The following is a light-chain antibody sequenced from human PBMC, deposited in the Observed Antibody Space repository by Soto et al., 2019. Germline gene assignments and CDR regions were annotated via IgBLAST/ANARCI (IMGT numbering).Light chain of an antibody. CDR3: HKYNRAPFA. CDR1: QGFSNY. Sequence: DIQMTQSPSSLSASVGDRVTITCRARQGFSNYLAWYHQKPEKVRKLLIYAASTLQSGVTSRFSGSGSGTDFTLTISSLQPEDVATYCCHKYNRAPFAFGAGTKVDIK. V-gene: IGKV1-27*01. CDR2: AAS. J-gene: IGKJ3*01.